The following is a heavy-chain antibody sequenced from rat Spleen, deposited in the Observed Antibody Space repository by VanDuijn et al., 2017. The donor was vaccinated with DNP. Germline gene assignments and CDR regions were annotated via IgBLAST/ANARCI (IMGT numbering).Heavy chain of an antibody. D-gene: IGHD1-11*01. CDR2: INADGGTT. J-gene: IGHJ4*01. V-gene: IGHV5-58*01. CDR3: ARRTTHAMDA. Sequence: EVQLVETGGGLVQPGRSLKLSCVASGFTFSSYWMYWIRQAPGKGLEWIAAINADGGTTYYPDSVKGRFTFSRDNAENTVYLQMNSLRSEDTATYYCARRTTHAMDAWGQGTSVTVSS. CDR1: GFTFSSYW.